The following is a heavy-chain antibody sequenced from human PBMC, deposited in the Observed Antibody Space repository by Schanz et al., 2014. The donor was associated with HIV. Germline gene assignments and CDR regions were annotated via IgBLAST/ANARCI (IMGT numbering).Heavy chain of an antibody. V-gene: IGHV1-69*01. CDR2: ITPIFDTA. CDR1: GGTFNSYA. J-gene: IGHJ6*02. D-gene: IGHD2-21*02. CDR3: ARGYCGADCSHFYYYGTDI. Sequence: QVQLVQSGAEVKKTGSPVKVSCKASGGTFNSYAISWVRQAPGQGLEWMGGITPIFDTANYAQKFQGRVTITADESTRPAYMELSGLRSQDTAVYYCARGYCGADCSHFYYYGTDIWGQGTTVTVSS.